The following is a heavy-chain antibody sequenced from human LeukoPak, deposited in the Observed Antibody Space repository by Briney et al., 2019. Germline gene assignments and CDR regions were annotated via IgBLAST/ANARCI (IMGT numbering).Heavy chain of an antibody. CDR2: INHRGTT. CDR1: GDSFSGYY. Sequence: SETLSLTCAVYGDSFSGYYWSWIRQPPAKGLEWIAEINHRGTTRYNPSLKSRVNISADTSKNQFSLHLDSVTAADTAVYYCARSWAGMYYPFYYFDYWGQGTLVSVSS. J-gene: IGHJ4*02. CDR3: ARSWAGMYYPFYYFDY. V-gene: IGHV4-34*01. D-gene: IGHD1-26*01.